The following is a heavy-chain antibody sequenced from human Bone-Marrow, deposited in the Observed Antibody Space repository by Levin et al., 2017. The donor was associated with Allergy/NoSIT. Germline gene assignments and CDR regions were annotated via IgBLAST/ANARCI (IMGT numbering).Heavy chain of an antibody. V-gene: IGHV3-23*01. CDR2: ISGGGRT. CDR3: ARARGSWNFDY. D-gene: IGHD2-15*01. J-gene: IGHJ4*02. CDR1: GFTFSSYS. Sequence: GGSLRLSCAASGFTFSSYSINWVRQAPGKGLEWVSAISGGGRTYYADSVKGRFTTSRDNSRNTLYLQMNSLGAEDTAIYYCARARGSWNFDYWGQGTLVTVSS.